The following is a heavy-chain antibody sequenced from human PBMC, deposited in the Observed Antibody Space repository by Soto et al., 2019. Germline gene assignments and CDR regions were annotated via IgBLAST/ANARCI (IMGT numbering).Heavy chain of an antibody. CDR3: ARSIVVGETTPALFDY. Sequence: ASVKVSCKASGYTFTSYGISWVRQAPGQGLEWMGWISAYNGNTNYAQKLQGRVTMTTDTSTSTAYMELRSLRSDDTAVYYCARSIVVGETTPALFDYWGQGTLVTVSS. CDR2: ISAYNGNT. D-gene: IGHD2-15*01. V-gene: IGHV1-18*01. J-gene: IGHJ4*02. CDR1: GYTFTSYG.